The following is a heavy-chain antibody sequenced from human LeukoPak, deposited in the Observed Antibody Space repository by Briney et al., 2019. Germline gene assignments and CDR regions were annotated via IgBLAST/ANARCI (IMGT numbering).Heavy chain of an antibody. V-gene: IGHV4-39*01. D-gene: IGHD4-17*01. CDR3: AFDYGDYPFDY. J-gene: IGHJ4*02. CDR2: IYYSGST. CDR1: GGFISSSSYY. Sequence: SETLSLTCTVSGGFISSSSYYWGWIRQPPGKGLEWIGSIYYSGSTYYNPSLKSRVTISVDTSKNQFSLKLSSVTAADTAVYYCAFDYGDYPFDYWGQGTLVTVSS.